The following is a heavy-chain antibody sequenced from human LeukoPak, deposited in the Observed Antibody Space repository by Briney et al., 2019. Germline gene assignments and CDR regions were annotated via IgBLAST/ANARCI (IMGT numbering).Heavy chain of an antibody. Sequence: GGSLRLSCAASGFTFSSYEMNWVRQAPGKGLERVSYISSSGSTIYYADSVKGRFTISRDNAKNSLYLQMNSLRAEDTAVYYCARERNYYDSSGYESYWGQGTLVTVSS. CDR3: ARERNYYDSSGYESY. CDR1: GFTFSSYE. V-gene: IGHV3-48*03. CDR2: ISSSGSTI. D-gene: IGHD3-22*01. J-gene: IGHJ4*02.